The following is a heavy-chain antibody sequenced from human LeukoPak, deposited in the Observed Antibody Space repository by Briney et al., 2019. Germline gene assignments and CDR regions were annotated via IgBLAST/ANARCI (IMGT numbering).Heavy chain of an antibody. CDR2: IIPIFGTA. CDR1: GGTFSSYA. CDR3: ARLVGAGPFVFFDY. J-gene: IGHJ4*02. V-gene: IGHV1-69*05. Sequence: SVKVSCKASGGTFSSYAISWVRQAPGQGLEWMGGIIPIFGTANYAQKFQGRVTITTDESTSTAYMELSSLRSEDTAVYYCARLVGAGPFVFFDYWGQGTLVTVSS. D-gene: IGHD3-10*01.